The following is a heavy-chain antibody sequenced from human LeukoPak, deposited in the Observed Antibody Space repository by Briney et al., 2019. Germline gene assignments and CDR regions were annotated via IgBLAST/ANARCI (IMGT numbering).Heavy chain of an antibody. Sequence: PGGSLRLSCAASGFTVSSNYMSWVRQAPGKGLEWVAVINSGGSTYYADSVKGRFTISRDNSKNTLYLQMNSLRAEDTAVYYCARAPPDKRYYYYYYVDVWGKGTTVTVSS. CDR1: GFTVSSNY. CDR3: ARAPPDKRYYYYYYVDV. J-gene: IGHJ6*03. V-gene: IGHV3-53*01. D-gene: IGHD5-24*01. CDR2: INSGGST.